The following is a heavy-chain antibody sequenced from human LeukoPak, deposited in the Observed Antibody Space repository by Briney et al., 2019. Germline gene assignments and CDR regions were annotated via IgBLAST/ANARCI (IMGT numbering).Heavy chain of an antibody. CDR1: GFTFSYYS. Sequence: GGSLRLSCAASGFTFSYYSMNWVRQAPGKGLEWVSSISSGSSYIYYANSGKGRFTTSRDNAKNSLYLQMNSLRAEDTAVYYCARDEKDYGGDYYGMDVWGQGTTVTVSS. V-gene: IGHV3-21*01. CDR2: ISSGSSYI. CDR3: ARDEKDYGGDYYGMDV. D-gene: IGHD4-23*01. J-gene: IGHJ6*02.